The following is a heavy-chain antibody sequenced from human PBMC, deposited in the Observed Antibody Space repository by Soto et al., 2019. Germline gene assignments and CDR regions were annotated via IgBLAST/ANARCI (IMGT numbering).Heavy chain of an antibody. CDR2: IYPGDSDT. CDR1: GYSFTSYW. J-gene: IGHJ6*02. Sequence: GESLKISCKGSGYSFTSYWIGWVRQMPGKGLEWMGIIYPGDSDTRYSPSFQGQVTISADKSISTAYLQWSSLKASDTAMYYCARLKYCGGDCYSPHDYYYYGMDVWGQGTTVTVSS. CDR3: ARLKYCGGDCYSPHDYYYYGMDV. V-gene: IGHV5-51*01. D-gene: IGHD2-21*02.